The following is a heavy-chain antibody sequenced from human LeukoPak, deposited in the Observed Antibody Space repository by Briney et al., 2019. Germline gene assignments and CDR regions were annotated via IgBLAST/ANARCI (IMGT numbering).Heavy chain of an antibody. Sequence: ASVKVSCKASGYTFTSYYMHWVRQAPGQGLEWMGIINPSGGSTSYAQKFQGRVTMTRDTSTSTVYMELSSLRSEDTAVYYCARADCGGDCYPNTYFDLWGQGTLVTVSS. CDR1: GYTFTSYY. V-gene: IGHV1-46*01. CDR3: ARADCGGDCYPNTYFDL. D-gene: IGHD2-21*01. CDR2: INPSGGST. J-gene: IGHJ4*02.